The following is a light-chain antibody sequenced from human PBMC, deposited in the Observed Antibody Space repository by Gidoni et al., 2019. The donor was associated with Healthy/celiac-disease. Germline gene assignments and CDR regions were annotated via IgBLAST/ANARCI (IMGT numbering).Light chain of an antibody. J-gene: IGKJ5*01. V-gene: IGKV1-39*01. CDR3: QQSYSTPIT. CDR2: AAS. CDR1: QSISSY. Sequence: DIQMTQSPSSLSASVGDRVTITCRASQSISSYLNWYQQKPGKAPKLLIYAASSLQSGVPSRFSGSGSGTDFTLTINSLQPEDFATYYCQQSYSTPITFGHGTRLEIK.